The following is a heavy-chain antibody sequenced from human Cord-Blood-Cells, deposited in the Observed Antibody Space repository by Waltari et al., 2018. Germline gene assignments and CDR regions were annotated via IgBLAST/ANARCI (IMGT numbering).Heavy chain of an antibody. CDR1: GGPFSGYY. Sequence: QVQLQQWGAGLLKPSETLSLTCAVYGGPFSGYYWSWIRQPPGKGLEWIGEINHSGSTNYNPSLKSRVTISVDTSKNQFSLKLSSVTAADTAVYYCARGRYCSSTSCYTNAFDIWGQGTMVTVSS. D-gene: IGHD2-2*01. J-gene: IGHJ3*02. V-gene: IGHV4-34*01. CDR2: INHSGST. CDR3: ARGRYCSSTSCYTNAFDI.